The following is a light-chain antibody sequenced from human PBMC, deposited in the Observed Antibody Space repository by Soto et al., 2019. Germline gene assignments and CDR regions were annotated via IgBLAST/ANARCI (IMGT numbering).Light chain of an antibody. CDR2: GAP. CDR1: QSVSSSY. Sequence: EIVLTQSTGTLSLSPGERATLSCRASQSVSSSYLAWYQQKPGQAPRLLFYGAPSRATGVPDRFSRSGSGTDFTLTIGRLETEEFGGYYWRQYGSSPPYTLGQGTMVEIK. J-gene: IGKJ2*01. CDR3: RQYGSSPPYT. V-gene: IGKV3-20*01.